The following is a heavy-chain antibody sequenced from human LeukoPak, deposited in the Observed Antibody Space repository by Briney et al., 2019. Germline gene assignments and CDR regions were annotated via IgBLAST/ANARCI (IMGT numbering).Heavy chain of an antibody. D-gene: IGHD3-22*01. V-gene: IGHV1-8*01. Sequence: GASVKVSCKASGYTFTSYDINWVRQATGQGLEWMGWMNPNSGNTGYAQKFQGRVTMTRNTSISTAYMKLSSLRSEDTAVYYCARYSSGYYSGGADYWGQGTLVTVSS. CDR1: GYTFTSYD. CDR3: ARYSSGYYSGGADY. CDR2: MNPNSGNT. J-gene: IGHJ4*02.